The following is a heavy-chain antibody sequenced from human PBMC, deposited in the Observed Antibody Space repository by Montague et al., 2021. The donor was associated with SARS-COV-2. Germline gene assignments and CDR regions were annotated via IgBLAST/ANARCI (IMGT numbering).Heavy chain of an antibody. CDR2: VRRKAENHAT. J-gene: IGHJ4*02. CDR3: SRQTDSCHDY. D-gene: IGHD2-2*01. CDR1: GFTFSDSH. Sequence: SLRLSCAASGFTFSDSHMHWVRQASGKGLEWVGHVRRKAENHATAHGASVRGRFTISRDDFKDTLYLQMDSLKIDDTAVYYCSRQTDSCHDYWGQGTLVTVSS. V-gene: IGHV3-73*01.